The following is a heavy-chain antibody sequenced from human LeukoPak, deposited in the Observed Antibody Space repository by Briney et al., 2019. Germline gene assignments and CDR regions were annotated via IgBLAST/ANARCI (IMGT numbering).Heavy chain of an antibody. CDR2: INHSGST. J-gene: IGHJ4*02. CDR1: VGSFSGYY. Sequence: KPSETLSLTRAVYVGSFSGYYWSWIRQPPGKGLEWIGEINHSGSTNYNPSLKRRVTISVDTSKNKFSLKLSSVTAADTAVYYCARGLEWELDPYFDYWGQGTLVTVSS. V-gene: IGHV4-34*01. D-gene: IGHD1-26*01. CDR3: ARGLEWELDPYFDY.